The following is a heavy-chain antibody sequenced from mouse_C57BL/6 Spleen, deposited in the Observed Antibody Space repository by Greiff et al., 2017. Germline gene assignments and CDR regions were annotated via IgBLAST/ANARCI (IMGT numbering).Heavy chain of an antibody. CDR3: AIYYDYGGFAY. D-gene: IGHD2-4*01. J-gene: IGHJ3*01. CDR2: IDPSDSYT. CDR1: GYTFTSYW. Sequence: VQLQQSGAELVMPGASVKLSCKASGYTFTSYWMHWVKQRPGQGLEWIGEIDPSDSYTNYNQKFKGKSTLTVDKSSSTAYMQLSSLTSEDSAVYYCAIYYDYGGFAYWGQGTLVTVSA. V-gene: IGHV1-69*01.